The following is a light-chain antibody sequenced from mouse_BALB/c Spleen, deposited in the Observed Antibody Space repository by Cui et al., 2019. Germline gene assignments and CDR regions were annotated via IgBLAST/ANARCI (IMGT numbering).Light chain of an antibody. CDR1: ENIYSN. CDR2: AAI. J-gene: IGKJ1*01. V-gene: IGKV12-46*01. CDR3: QHFWGTPPT. Sequence: DIQMTQSPASLSVSVGETVTITCRASENIYSNLAWYQQKQGKSPQLLVYAAINLADGVPSRFSGSGSGTQYSLKINSLQSEDFGSYYCQHFWGTPPTFGGGTKLEIK.